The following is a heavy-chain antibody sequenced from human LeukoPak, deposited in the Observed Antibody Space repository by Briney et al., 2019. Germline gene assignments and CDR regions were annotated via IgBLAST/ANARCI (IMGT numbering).Heavy chain of an antibody. Sequence: ASVKVPCKASGYTFTSYDINWVRQATGQGLEWMGWMNPNSGNTGYAQKFQGRVTMTRNTSISTAYMELSSLRSEDTAVYYCARPVNYYDSSGYYSPADYWGQGTLVTVSS. V-gene: IGHV1-8*01. D-gene: IGHD3-22*01. CDR1: GYTFTSYD. J-gene: IGHJ4*02. CDR3: ARPVNYYDSSGYYSPADY. CDR2: MNPNSGNT.